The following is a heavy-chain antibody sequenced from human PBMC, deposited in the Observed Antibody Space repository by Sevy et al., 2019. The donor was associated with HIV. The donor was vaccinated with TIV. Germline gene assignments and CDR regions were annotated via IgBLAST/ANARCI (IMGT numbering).Heavy chain of an antibody. D-gene: IGHD3-10*01. V-gene: IGHV3-21*01. CDR2: ISGNSIYV. CDR1: GFTFTTYS. J-gene: IGHJ4*02. Sequence: GGSLRLSCAVSGFTFTTYSMNWVRQAPGKGLEWVSSISGNSIYVLYADSVKGRFTISRDDSKESVYLQMNNLRVEDTAVYYCAKFETQGSRDFEYWGQGTLVTVSS. CDR3: AKFETQGSRDFEY.